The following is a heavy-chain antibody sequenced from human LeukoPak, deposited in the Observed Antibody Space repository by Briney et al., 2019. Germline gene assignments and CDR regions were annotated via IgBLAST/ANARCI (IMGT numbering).Heavy chain of an antibody. CDR1: GYTFTAYY. CDR3: ARGDSSGYSSFDY. V-gene: IGHV1-69*05. CDR2: IIPIFGTA. J-gene: IGHJ4*02. Sequence: GASVKVSCKASGYTFTAYYMHWVRQAPGQGLEWMGGIIPIFGTANYAQKFQGRVTITTDESTSTAYMELSSLRSEDTAVYYCARGDSSGYSSFDYWGQGTLVTVSS. D-gene: IGHD3-22*01.